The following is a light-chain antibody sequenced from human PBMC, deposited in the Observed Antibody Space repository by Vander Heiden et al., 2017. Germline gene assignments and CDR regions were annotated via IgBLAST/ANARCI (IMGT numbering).Light chain of an antibody. Sequence: DIVLTQSPGTLSLSPGERATLSCRASQSVSSSYLAWYQQKPGQAPRLLIYAVSSRATGIPDRFSGSGSGTDFTLTISRLEPEDFAVYYCQQYGSSPRTFGQGTKVEIK. J-gene: IGKJ1*01. CDR2: AVS. CDR3: QQYGSSPRT. CDR1: QSVSSSY. V-gene: IGKV3-20*01.